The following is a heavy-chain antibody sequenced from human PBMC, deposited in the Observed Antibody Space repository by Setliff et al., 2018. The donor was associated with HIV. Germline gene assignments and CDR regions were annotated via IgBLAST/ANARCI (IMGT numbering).Heavy chain of an antibody. J-gene: IGHJ6*03. CDR3: ARVGLAYSGDMDV. Sequence: PGGSLRLSCAASGFIFGDYAIHCVRQAPGKGLEWVAAVSYDGTKTYYADSVKGRFTLSRDNSKDTAFLQMNSLTVEDTAVYYCARVGLAYSGDMDVWGKGTTVTVSS. CDR1: GFIFGDYA. V-gene: IGHV3-30*04. D-gene: IGHD2-21*01. CDR2: VSYDGTKT.